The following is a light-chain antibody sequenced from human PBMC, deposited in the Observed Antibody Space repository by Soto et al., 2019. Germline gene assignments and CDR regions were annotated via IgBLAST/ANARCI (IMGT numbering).Light chain of an antibody. J-gene: IGKJ1*01. CDR1: QSVSSN. Sequence: EIVMTQSPATLSVSPGERATLSCRASQSVSSNLAWYQQKPGQAPRLLIYGASTRATGVPARFSGSGSGTAFTLTISSLHSEDFAVYYCQQYNNWPPWTFGQGTKV. CDR3: QQYNNWPPWT. CDR2: GAS. V-gene: IGKV3-15*01.